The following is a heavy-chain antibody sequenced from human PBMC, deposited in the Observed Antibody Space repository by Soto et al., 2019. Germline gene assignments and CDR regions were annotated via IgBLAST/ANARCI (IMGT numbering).Heavy chain of an antibody. CDR1: GDSVSSNSAA. D-gene: IGHD1-7*01. V-gene: IGHV6-1*01. CDR3: AREDWNYGLHYYYYHGMDV. CDR2: TYYRSKWYN. J-gene: IGHJ6*02. Sequence: PSQTLSLTCAISGDSVSSNSAAWNWIRQSPSRGLEWLGRTYYRSKWYNDYAVSVKSRITINPDTSKNQFSLQLNSVTPEDTAVYYCAREDWNYGLHYYYYHGMDVWGQGTTVTVSS.